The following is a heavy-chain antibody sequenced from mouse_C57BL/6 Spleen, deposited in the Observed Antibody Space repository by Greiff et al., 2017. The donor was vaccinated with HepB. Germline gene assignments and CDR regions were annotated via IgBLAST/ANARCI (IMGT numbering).Heavy chain of an antibody. CDR1: GYTFTSYG. J-gene: IGHJ2*01. D-gene: IGHD1-1*01. CDR2: IYPRSGNT. CDR3: ARPSYYYGSSYEGDY. V-gene: IGHV1-81*01. Sequence: VKVVESGAELARPGASVKLSCKASGYTFTSYGISWVKQRTGQGLEWIGEIYPRSGNTYYNEKFKGKATLTADKSSSTAYMELRSLTSEDSAVYFCARPSYYYGSSYEGDYWGQGTTLTVSS.